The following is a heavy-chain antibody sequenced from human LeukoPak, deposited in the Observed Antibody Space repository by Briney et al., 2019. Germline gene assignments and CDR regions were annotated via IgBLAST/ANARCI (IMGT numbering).Heavy chain of an antibody. CDR3: ARRSTIFYGMDV. V-gene: IGHV5-51*01. CDR1: GYSFTSYW. CDR2: IYPGDSET. J-gene: IGHJ6*02. D-gene: IGHD3-3*01. Sequence: GESLKISCKGSGYSFTSYWIAWVRQMPGKGLEWMGIIYPGDSETRYSPPFQGQVTISADKSISSVYLQWSSLKASDTATYYCARRSTIFYGMDVWGQGTTVTVSS.